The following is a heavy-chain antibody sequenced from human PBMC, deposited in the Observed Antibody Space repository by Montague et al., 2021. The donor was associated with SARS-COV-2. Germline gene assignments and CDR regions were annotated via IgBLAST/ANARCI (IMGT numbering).Heavy chain of an antibody. D-gene: IGHD4-23*01. CDR1: SDSISSRSYC. CDR3: ARRRDRSTVVSPAVFDL. Sequence: SETLSLTSSVSSDSISSRSYCWAWIRQSPGKGLEWIGNICYGGSTYYNPSLRSRVVMSAETSKSRFSLKLYSVTAADTSIYYCARRRDRSTVVSPAVFDLWGQGTMVIVSS. V-gene: IGHV4-39*01. CDR2: ICYGGST. J-gene: IGHJ3*01.